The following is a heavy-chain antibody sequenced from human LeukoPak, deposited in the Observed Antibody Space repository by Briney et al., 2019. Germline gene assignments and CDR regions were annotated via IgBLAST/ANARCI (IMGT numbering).Heavy chain of an antibody. V-gene: IGHV2-70*20. Sequence: SGPALVKPTQTLTLTCTFSGFSLSTSGMCVSWVRQPPGKALEWLALIDWDDDKYYSTSLKTRLTISKDTSKNQVVLTMTNMDPVDTATYYCARIRMDSSGDYREEYYFDYWGQGTLVTVSS. D-gene: IGHD3-22*01. CDR2: IDWDDDK. CDR1: GFSLSTSGMC. J-gene: IGHJ4*02. CDR3: ARIRMDSSGDYREEYYFDY.